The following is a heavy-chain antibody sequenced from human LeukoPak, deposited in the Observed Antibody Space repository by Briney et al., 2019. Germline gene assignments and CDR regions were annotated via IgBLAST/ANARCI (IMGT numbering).Heavy chain of an antibody. CDR1: GYTLTSYD. V-gene: IGHV1-46*01. CDR3: ARDPPRAIAAAGDNWFDP. D-gene: IGHD6-13*01. J-gene: IGHJ5*02. Sequence: ASVKLSCKAAGYTLTSYDVHFAPQAPGHRLEGMGISDPSGCSTRYAQKFQGTVTMTRDTSTITVYMELSSLSSEDTAVYYCARDPPRAIAAAGDNWFDPWGQGTLVTVSS. CDR2: SDPSGCST.